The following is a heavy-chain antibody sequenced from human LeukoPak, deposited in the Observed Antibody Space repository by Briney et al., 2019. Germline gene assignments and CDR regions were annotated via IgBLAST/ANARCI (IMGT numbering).Heavy chain of an antibody. D-gene: IGHD2-2*02. V-gene: IGHV3-7*01. J-gene: IGHJ3*02. CDR2: IKQDGSEK. Sequence: GGSLRLSCAASGFTFSSYWMSWVRQAPGKGLEWVANIKQDGSEKYCVDSVKGRFTISRDNAKNSLYLQMNSLRAEDTAVYYCASLLGYCSSTSCYIAGDDAFDIWGQGTMVTVSS. CDR1: GFTFSSYW. CDR3: ASLLGYCSSTSCYIAGDDAFDI.